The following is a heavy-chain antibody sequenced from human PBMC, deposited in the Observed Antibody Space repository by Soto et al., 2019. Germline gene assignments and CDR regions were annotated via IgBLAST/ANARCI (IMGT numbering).Heavy chain of an antibody. Sequence: EVQLLESGGGLVQPGGSLRLSCAASGFTLGTYVMTWVRQAPGKGLEWVSAISGSGGSTNYADPVKGRFTISRDNTNNKQYLQMNSLRVDATAVYYCAKDRKGSYCSGGTCYSFDSWGQGTLVTVPS. CDR3: AKDRKGSYCSGGTCYSFDS. CDR1: GFTLGTYV. V-gene: IGHV3-23*01. J-gene: IGHJ4*02. D-gene: IGHD2-15*01. CDR2: ISGSGGST.